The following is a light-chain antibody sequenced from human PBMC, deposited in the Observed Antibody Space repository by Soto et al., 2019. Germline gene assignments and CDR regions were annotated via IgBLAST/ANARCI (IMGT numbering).Light chain of an antibody. CDR1: QSVSSTY. Sequence: ESVVTQSPGTLSWSPGERDTLSCRASQSVSSTYLAWYQQKPGQAPRLLIYGASSRATGIPDRFSGSGSGTDFTLTISRLEPEDFAVYYCQQYGSSPYTFGQGTKLEIK. J-gene: IGKJ2*01. CDR2: GAS. V-gene: IGKV3-20*01. CDR3: QQYGSSPYT.